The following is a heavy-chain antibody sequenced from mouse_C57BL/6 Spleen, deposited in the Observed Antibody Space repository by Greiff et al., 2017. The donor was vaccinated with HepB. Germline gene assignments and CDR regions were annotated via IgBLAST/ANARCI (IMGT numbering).Heavy chain of an antibody. CDR1: GYSITSGYY. Sequence: EVQLQQSGPGLVKPSQSLSLTCSVTGYSITSGYYWNWIRQFPGNKLEWMGYISYDGSNNYNPSLKNRISITRDTSKNQFFLKLNSVTTEDTATYYCARDDYASFAYWGQGTLVTVSA. CDR2: ISYDGSN. V-gene: IGHV3-6*01. J-gene: IGHJ3*01. D-gene: IGHD2-4*01. CDR3: ARDDYASFAY.